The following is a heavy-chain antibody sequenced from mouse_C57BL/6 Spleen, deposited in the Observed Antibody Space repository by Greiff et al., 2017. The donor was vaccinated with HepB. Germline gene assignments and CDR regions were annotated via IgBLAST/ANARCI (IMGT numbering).Heavy chain of an antibody. Sequence: QVQLQQSGAELARPGASVKMSCKASGYTFTSYTMHWVKQRPGQGLEWIGYINPSSGYTKYNQKFKDKATLTADKSSSTAYMQLSSLTSEDYAVYYCAPRGVTEEAWFAYWGQGTLVTVSA. V-gene: IGHV1-4*01. CDR1: GYTFTSYT. CDR2: INPSSGYT. J-gene: IGHJ3*01. CDR3: APRGVTEEAWFAY. D-gene: IGHD2-2*01.